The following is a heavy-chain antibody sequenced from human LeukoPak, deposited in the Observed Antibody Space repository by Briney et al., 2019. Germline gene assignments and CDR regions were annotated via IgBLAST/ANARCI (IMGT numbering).Heavy chain of an antibody. Sequence: PSETLSLTCRVSGFPFSSGYFWGWIRQPPGKGLEWIGEVYPSGSTNYSPSLKSRLTISVDKSKNQFSLTLNSVTAADTAVYFCGTTEHDSGDYWGQGTLVTVSS. CDR1: GFPFSSGYF. V-gene: IGHV4-38-2*01. CDR3: GTTEHDSGDY. CDR2: VYPSGST. D-gene: IGHD6-25*01. J-gene: IGHJ4*02.